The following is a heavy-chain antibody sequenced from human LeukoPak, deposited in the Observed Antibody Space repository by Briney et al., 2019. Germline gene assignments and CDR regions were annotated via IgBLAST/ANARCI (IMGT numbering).Heavy chain of an antibody. CDR2: ISGSGGST. J-gene: IGHJ4*02. Sequence: PGGSLRLSCAASGFTFSTYVMTWVRQAPGKGLEWVSAISGSGGSTYYADSVKGRFTISRDNSKNTLYLQMNSLRAEDTAVYYCAKRGTAMVTSRYYFDYWGQGTLVTVSS. D-gene: IGHD5-18*01. CDR3: AKRGTAMVTSRYYFDY. V-gene: IGHV3-23*01. CDR1: GFTFSTYV.